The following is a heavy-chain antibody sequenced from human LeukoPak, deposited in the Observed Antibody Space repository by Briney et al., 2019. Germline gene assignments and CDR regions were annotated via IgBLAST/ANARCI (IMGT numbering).Heavy chain of an antibody. D-gene: IGHD2-15*01. CDR1: GASVSNYY. J-gene: IGHJ4*03. CDR3: ARHHDGGPKLRLDF. CDR2: FHYSGST. Sequence: SETLSLTSRVSGASVSNYYWSWIRQSPGKGLEWIGFFHYSGSTNYNPSLNSRVTTSIDTSMNQLSLTLVSVTAAGTAVYFCARHHDGGPKLRLDFWGLGVLVTVSS. V-gene: IGHV4-59*08.